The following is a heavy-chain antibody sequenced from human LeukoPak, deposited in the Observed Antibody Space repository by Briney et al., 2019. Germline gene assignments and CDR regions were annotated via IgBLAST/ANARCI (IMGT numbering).Heavy chain of an antibody. D-gene: IGHD6-19*01. CDR2: IYYSGST. Sequence: SETLSLTCTVSGGSISISSYYWGWIRQPPGKGLEWIGSIYYSGSTYYNPSLKSRVTISVDTSKKHFSLKLSSVTAADTAVYYCASQMWQWLVPGAFDIWGQGTMVTVSS. CDR3: ASQMWQWLVPGAFDI. CDR1: GGSISISSYY. J-gene: IGHJ3*02. V-gene: IGHV4-39*02.